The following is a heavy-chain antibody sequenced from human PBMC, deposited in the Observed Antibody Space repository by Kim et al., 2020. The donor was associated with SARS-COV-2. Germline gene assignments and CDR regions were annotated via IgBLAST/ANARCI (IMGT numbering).Heavy chain of an antibody. CDR2: ISYDGSNK. CDR1: GFTFSSYG. V-gene: IGHV3-30*18. CDR3: AKAGYSSSWYGGGMDV. Sequence: GGSLRLSCAASGFTFSSYGMHWVRQAPGKGLEWVAVISYDGSNKYYADSVKGRFTISRDNSKNTLYLQMNSLRAEDTAVYYCAKAGYSSSWYGGGMDVWGQGTTVTVSS. D-gene: IGHD6-13*01. J-gene: IGHJ6*02.